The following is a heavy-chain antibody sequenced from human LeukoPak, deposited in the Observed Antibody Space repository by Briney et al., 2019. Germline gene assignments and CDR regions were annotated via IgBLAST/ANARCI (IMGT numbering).Heavy chain of an antibody. D-gene: IGHD2-2*01. CDR1: GGSISSSSYY. J-gene: IGHJ3*02. V-gene: IGHV4-39*01. CDR2: IYYSGST. Sequence: SETLSLTCTVSGGSISSSSYYWGWIRQPPGKGLEWSGSIYYSGSTYYNPSLKRRVTISVDTSKNQFSLKLSSVTAADTAVYYCARRAGYCSSTSCYAGAFDIWGQGTMVTVSS. CDR3: ARRAGYCSSTSCYAGAFDI.